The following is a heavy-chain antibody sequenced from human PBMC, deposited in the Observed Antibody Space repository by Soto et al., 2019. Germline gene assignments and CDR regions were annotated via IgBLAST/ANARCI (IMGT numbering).Heavy chain of an antibody. J-gene: IGHJ6*02. D-gene: IGHD3-16*01. CDR1: GYSFTSYW. V-gene: IGHV5-51*01. CDR3: ARHMGANYYYYGMDV. Sequence: GESLKISCNGSGYSFTSYWIGWVRQMPGKGLEWMRIIYHGDSDTRYSPSFQGQVTITAEKTISTAYLQWSSLKAADNAMYYCARHMGANYYYYGMDVWGQGTTVTVSS. CDR2: IYHGDSDT.